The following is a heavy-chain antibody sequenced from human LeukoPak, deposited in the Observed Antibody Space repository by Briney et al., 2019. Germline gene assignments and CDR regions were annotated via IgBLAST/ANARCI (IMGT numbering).Heavy chain of an antibody. J-gene: IGHJ6*02. D-gene: IGHD2-15*01. CDR1: GFTFGDNA. CDR3: TRAVVANDYFYNGMDV. V-gene: IGHV3-49*04. CDR2: IRSKTYGGTT. Sequence: PGGSLRLSCTAPGFTFGDNAMNWVRQAPGKGLEWVGLIRSKTYGGTTEYAASVKGRFTISRDDSKSIGYLQMNSLKTEDTALYYCTRAVVANDYFYNGMDVWGQGTTVTVSS.